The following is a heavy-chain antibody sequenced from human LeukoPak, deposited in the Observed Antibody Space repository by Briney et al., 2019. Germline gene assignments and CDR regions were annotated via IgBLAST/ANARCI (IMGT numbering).Heavy chain of an antibody. CDR2: ISYDGPNK. CDR1: GFTFSSYG. J-gene: IGHJ1*01. CDR3: AKDFAKYCSGGFDFQH. D-gene: IGHD2-15*01. V-gene: IGHV3-30*18. Sequence: GGSLRLSCAASGFTFSSYGMHWVRQAPGKGLEWVAVISYDGPNKYYADSVKGRFTISRDNSKNTLYLQMNSLGAEDTAVYYCAKDFAKYCSGGFDFQHWGQGTLVTVSS.